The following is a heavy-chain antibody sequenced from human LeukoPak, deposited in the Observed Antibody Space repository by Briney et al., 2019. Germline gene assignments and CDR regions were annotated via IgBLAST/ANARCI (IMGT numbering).Heavy chain of an antibody. Sequence: GGSLRLSCATSGFTVSSNYMSWVRQAPGKGLEWVSLIYNGGSTYYADSVKGRFTISRDNSKNTLCLQMNSLRAEDTAVYYCARWDCSSTNCYSSHNWFDPWGQGTLVTVSS. J-gene: IGHJ5*02. CDR3: ARWDCSSTNCYSSHNWFDP. CDR2: IYNGGST. D-gene: IGHD2-2*01. CDR1: GFTVSSNY. V-gene: IGHV3-53*01.